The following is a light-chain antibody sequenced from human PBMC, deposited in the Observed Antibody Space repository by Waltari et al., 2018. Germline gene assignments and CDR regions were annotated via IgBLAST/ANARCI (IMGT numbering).Light chain of an antibody. J-gene: IGKJ1*01. Sequence: EIVLTQSPGTLSLSPGESATLSCRASQSVGTSETWYQQKPGQAPRLLIYDVSNRATAIPDRFSGSGSGTDFTLTISSLEPEDFAVYYCHQRSNWPRTFGQGTKVELK. V-gene: IGKV3-11*01. CDR3: HQRSNWPRT. CDR2: DVS. CDR1: QSVGTS.